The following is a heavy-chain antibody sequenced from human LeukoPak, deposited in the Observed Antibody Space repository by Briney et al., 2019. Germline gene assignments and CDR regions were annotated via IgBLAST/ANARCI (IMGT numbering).Heavy chain of an antibody. J-gene: IGHJ4*02. CDR2: ISSSGST. CDR3: ARAVGYCSGGSCYSGWVDY. V-gene: IGHV4-61*02. CDR1: GGSISSGDYY. D-gene: IGHD2-15*01. Sequence: PSQTLSLTCTVSGGSISSGDYYWSWIRQPAGKGLEWIGRISSSGSTNYNPSLKSRVTISVDTSKNQFSLKLSSVTAADTAVYYCARAVGYCSGGSCYSGWVDYWGQGTLVTVSS.